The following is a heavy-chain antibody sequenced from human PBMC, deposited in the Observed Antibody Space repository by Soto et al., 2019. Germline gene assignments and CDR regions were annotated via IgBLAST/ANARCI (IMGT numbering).Heavy chain of an antibody. J-gene: IGHJ6*02. CDR3: ARGVAVAPEYYSYGMDV. V-gene: IGHV3-7*01. CDR1: GFTFSSYW. CDR2: IKQDGSEK. D-gene: IGHD6-19*01. Sequence: EVQLVESGGGLVQPGGSLRLSCAASGFTFSSYWMSWVRQAPGKGLEWVANIKQDGSEKYYVDSVKGRFTISRDNAKNTMLLQMISLRAEDKAVYYCARGVAVAPEYYSYGMDVWGQGTTVTVSS.